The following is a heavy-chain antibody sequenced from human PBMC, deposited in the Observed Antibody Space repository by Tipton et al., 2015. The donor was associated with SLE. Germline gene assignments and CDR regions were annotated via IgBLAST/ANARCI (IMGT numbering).Heavy chain of an antibody. CDR2: ISAYNGNT. D-gene: IGHD6-13*01. CDR1: GYTFTSYG. CDR3: ATQGIAAAGDWFDP. J-gene: IGHJ5*02. Sequence: QLVQSGAEVKKPGASVKVSCKASGYTFTSYGISWVRQAPGQGLEWMGWISAYNGNTNYAQKFQGRVTMTRDTSISTAYMELSRLRSDDTAVYYCATQGIAAAGDWFDPWGQGTLVTVSS. V-gene: IGHV1-18*01.